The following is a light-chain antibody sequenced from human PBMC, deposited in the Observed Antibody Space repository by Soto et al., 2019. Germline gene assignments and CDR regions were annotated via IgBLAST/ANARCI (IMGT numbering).Light chain of an antibody. CDR2: GAS. J-gene: IGKJ2*01. CDR3: LQYGSSRDT. Sequence: EIVLTQSPVTLSLSPGERATLSCRASQSVSSSYLAWYQQKPGQAPRLLIYGASSRATGIPDMFSGSGSGTDFTLTISRLEPEDFAVYYCLQYGSSRDTFGQGTKLEIK. CDR1: QSVSSSY. V-gene: IGKV3-20*01.